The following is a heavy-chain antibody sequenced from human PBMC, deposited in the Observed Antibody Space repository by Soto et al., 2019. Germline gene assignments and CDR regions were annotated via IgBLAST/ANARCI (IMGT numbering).Heavy chain of an antibody. J-gene: IGHJ3*02. V-gene: IGHV4-4*01. CDR1: SGSISSSNW. CDR2: IYYSGST. CDR3: ARGPQKNDAFDI. Sequence: QVQLQESGPGLVKPSGTLSLTCAVSSGSISSSNWWSWVRQPPGKGLEWIGEIYYSGSTNYNQPLRSRVTISVTKSKNQFSLKLSSVTAADTAVYCCARGPQKNDAFDIWGQGTMVTVSS.